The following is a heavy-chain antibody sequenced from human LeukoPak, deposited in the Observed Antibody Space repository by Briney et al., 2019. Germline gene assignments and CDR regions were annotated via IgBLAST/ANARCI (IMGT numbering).Heavy chain of an antibody. CDR1: GFPLSSGFS. Sequence: SETLSLTCAVFGFPLSSGFSWAWIRQSPGKGLEWIASISYSATTYYKTSLESRLFISADTSNNQFSVRLTSVTAADTAVYYCARVGAVPGIDPWGQGILVTVSS. V-gene: IGHV4-38-2*01. CDR3: ARVGAVPGIDP. J-gene: IGHJ5*02. D-gene: IGHD3-16*01. CDR2: ISYSATT.